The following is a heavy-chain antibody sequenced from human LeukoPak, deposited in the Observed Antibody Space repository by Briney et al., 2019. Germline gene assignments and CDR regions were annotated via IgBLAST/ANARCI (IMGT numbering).Heavy chain of an antibody. CDR2: ISYDGSFK. D-gene: IGHD6-6*01. V-gene: IGHV3-30*18. CDR3: AKDGAARLNYFDY. J-gene: IGHJ4*02. Sequence: GGSLRLSCAASGFTFSSCGMHWVRQAPGKGLEWVAVISYDGSFKYYADSVKGRVTISRDNSKNTLYLQMNSLTAEDTAVYYCAKDGAARLNYFDYWGQGTLVTVSS. CDR1: GFTFSSCG.